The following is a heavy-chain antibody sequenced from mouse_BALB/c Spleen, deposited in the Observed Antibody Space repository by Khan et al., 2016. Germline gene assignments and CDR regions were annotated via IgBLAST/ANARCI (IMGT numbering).Heavy chain of an antibody. V-gene: IGHV3-6*02. D-gene: IGHD4-1*02. CDR3: AGLQLVYSMDY. Sequence: EVQLQESGPGLVKPSQSLSLTCSVTGYSITSGYYWNWIRQFPGNNLEWMGYISYDGSNNYNPSLKNRISIARDTPKHQFFLNLNSVTTEDTATYYCAGLQLVYSMDYWGQGTSVTVSS. CDR1: GYSITSGYY. CDR2: ISYDGSN. J-gene: IGHJ4*01.